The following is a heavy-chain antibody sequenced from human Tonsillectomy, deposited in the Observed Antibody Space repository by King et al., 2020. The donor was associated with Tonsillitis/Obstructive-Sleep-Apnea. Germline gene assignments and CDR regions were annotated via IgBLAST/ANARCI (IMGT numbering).Heavy chain of an antibody. Sequence: VQLVESGGGLVQPGGSLRLSCSASGFTFSSYAMHWVRQAPGKGLEYVSAISSKGGTTYYADSVKGRFTISRDNSKNTLYLHMSSLRAEDTAIYYCVNDWPNRAYGGYYLHWGQGPLVTVSS. D-gene: IGHD3-3*01. CDR2: ISSKGGTT. V-gene: IGHV3-64D*06. J-gene: IGHJ4*02. CDR3: VNDWPNRAYGGYYLH. CDR1: GFTFSSYA.